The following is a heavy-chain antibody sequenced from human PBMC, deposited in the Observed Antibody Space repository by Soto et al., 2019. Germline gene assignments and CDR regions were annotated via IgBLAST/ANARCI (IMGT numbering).Heavy chain of an antibody. J-gene: IGHJ6*01. CDR1: GGTITSSE. CDR2: IYDTGISGYTPST. V-gene: IGHV4-59*01. CDR3: ERGEYAFCYYGLDV. Sequence: TASGGTITSSEGRCIRQPTVQTLARIAYIYDTGISGYTPSTSYNPSLTSRVTMSVDTSKSQFSLKLTSVTAADTAVYYCERGEYAFCYYGLDVWGQGITVSVSS.